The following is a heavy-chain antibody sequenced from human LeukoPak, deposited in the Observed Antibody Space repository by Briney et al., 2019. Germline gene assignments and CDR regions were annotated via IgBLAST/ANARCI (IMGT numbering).Heavy chain of an antibody. D-gene: IGHD2-15*01. V-gene: IGHV3-23*01. J-gene: IGHJ3*02. CDR3: ARPPAVVVVAAYFSDAFDI. CDR2: ISGSGGST. Sequence: GGSLRLSCAVSGFTFSSYAMSWVRQAPGKGLEWVSVISGSGGSTYYADSVKGRFTISRDNSKNTLYLQMNSLRAEDTAVYYCARPPAVVVVAAYFSDAFDIWGQGTMVTVSS. CDR1: GFTFSSYA.